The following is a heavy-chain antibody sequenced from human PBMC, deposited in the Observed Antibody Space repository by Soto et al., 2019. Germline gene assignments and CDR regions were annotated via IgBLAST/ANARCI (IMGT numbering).Heavy chain of an antibody. J-gene: IGHJ5*02. Sequence: SSETLSLTCTVSGGSISSSSYYWGWSRQPPGKGLEWIGSIYYSGSTYYNPSLKSRVTISVDTSKNQFSLKLSSVTAADTAVYYCARLTEGPYNWFDPWGQGTLVTVSS. V-gene: IGHV4-39*01. CDR2: IYYSGST. CDR1: GGSISSSSYY. CDR3: ARLTEGPYNWFDP.